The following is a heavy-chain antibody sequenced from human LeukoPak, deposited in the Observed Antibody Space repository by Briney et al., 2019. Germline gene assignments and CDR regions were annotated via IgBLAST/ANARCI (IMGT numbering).Heavy chain of an antibody. V-gene: IGHV3-23*01. CDR2: ISGSGGST. D-gene: IGHD3-16*02. CDR1: GFTFSSYA. Sequence: GGSLRISCAASGFTFSSYAMSWVRQAPGKGLEWVSAISGSGGSTYYADSVKGRFTISRDNSKNTLYLQMNSLRAEDTAVYYCAKVGDYVWGSYRHPYFDYWGQGTLVTVSS. CDR3: AKVGDYVWGSYRHPYFDY. J-gene: IGHJ4*02.